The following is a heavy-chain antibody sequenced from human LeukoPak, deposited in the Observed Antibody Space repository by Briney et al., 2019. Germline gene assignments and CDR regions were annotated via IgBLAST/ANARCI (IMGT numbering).Heavy chain of an antibody. CDR1: GFTFDHYA. D-gene: IGHD6-19*01. J-gene: IGHJ4*02. CDR2: ISAGAGST. V-gene: IGHV3-23*01. Sequence: GGSLRLSCAASGFTFDHYAMSWVRQAPGKGLEWVSTISAGAGSTYYADSVKGRFTISRDNSRSTLYLQVSSLRAEDTAVYYCAKDKTSSAWFFVTDWGQGALVTVSS. CDR3: AKDKTSSAWFFVTD.